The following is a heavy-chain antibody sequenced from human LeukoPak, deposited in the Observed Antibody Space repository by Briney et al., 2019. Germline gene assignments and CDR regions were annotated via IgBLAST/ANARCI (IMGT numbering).Heavy chain of an antibody. D-gene: IGHD3-3*01. Sequence: SETLSLTCTLSGGPISSYYSSWIRQPPGKGLEGIGYIYYSGSTNYNPSLKSRVTISVDTSKIQFSLKLSSVTAADTAVYYCARGSFWRGYYYYYYYMDVWGKGTTVTVSS. CDR2: IYYSGST. J-gene: IGHJ6*03. CDR1: GGPISSYY. CDR3: ARGSFWRGYYYYYYYMDV. V-gene: IGHV4-59*01.